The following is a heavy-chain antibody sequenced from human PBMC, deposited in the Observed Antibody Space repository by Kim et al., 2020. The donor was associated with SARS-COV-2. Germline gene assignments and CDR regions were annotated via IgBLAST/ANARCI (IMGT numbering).Heavy chain of an antibody. D-gene: IGHD3-10*01. CDR2: ISAYNGNT. CDR3: ARDRYYGSGNYYNAYWYFDL. J-gene: IGHJ2*01. CDR1: GYSFTSYG. V-gene: IGHV1-18*01. Sequence: ASVKVSCKASGYSFTSYGISWVRQAPGQGLEWMGWISAYNGNTKYAQKLQGRVTMTTDTSTSTAYMELRSLRSDDTAVFYCARDRYYGSGNYYNAYWYFDLWGRGPLVTVSS.